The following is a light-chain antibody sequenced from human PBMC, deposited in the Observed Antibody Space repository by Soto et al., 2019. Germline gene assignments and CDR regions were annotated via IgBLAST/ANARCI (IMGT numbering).Light chain of an antibody. CDR1: QGISRA. CDR2: TTS. CDR3: QQHYNYPLT. Sequence: AIQLTQSPSSLAASVGDRVTITCRASQGISRALSRYQQKPGNAPKLLIWTTSNLLSGVPSRFSASGSDTEFTLTVSGLQPEDFATYYCQQHYNYPLTFGGGTKVDIK. V-gene: IGKV1D-13*01. J-gene: IGKJ4*01.